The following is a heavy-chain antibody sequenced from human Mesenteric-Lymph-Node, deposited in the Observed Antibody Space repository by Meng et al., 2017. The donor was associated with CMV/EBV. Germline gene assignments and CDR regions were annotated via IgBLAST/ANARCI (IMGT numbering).Heavy chain of an antibody. CDR2: SGNKVVGTFGT. Sequence: GESLKISCAASGFTFTDHFMGWVRQAPGKGLEWVAHSGNKVVGTFGTEYAASVNGRFTISRDESESSLYLQMNSLRAEDTAVHYCARRLDIVVDLRYRRYFDYWGQGTLVTVSS. J-gene: IGHJ4*02. D-gene: IGHD2-15*01. CDR1: GFTFTDHF. V-gene: IGHV3-72*01. CDR3: ARRLDIVVDLRYRRYFDY.